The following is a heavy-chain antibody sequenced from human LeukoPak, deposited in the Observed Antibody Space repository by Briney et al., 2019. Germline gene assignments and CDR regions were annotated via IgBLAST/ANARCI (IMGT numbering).Heavy chain of an antibody. CDR1: GGSISSFY. CDR2: IYYSRST. Sequence: SETLSLTCTVSGGSISSFYWSWIRQPPGKGLEWIGYIYYSRSTNYNPSLKSRVTISVDTSKNQFSLKLNSVTAADTAVYYCARLSSGSSTWYDIDYWGQGTLVTVSS. V-gene: IGHV4-59*08. CDR3: ARLSSGSSTWYDIDY. D-gene: IGHD6-13*01. J-gene: IGHJ4*02.